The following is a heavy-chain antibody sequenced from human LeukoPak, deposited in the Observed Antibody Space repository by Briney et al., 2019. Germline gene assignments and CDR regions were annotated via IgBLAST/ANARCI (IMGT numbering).Heavy chain of an antibody. CDR1: GFTFSNYW. V-gene: IGHV3-7*01. J-gene: IGHJ4*02. CDR3: ARTRAAPGSHFDY. CDR2: IKTDGSEK. D-gene: IGHD6-13*01. Sequence: GGSLRLSCEGSGFTFSNYWMGWVRQAPGKGLQWVANIKTDGSEKYYVDSVKGRFTISRDNAKNSLYLRMNSLRAEDTAVYYCARTRAAPGSHFDYWGQGTLVTVSS.